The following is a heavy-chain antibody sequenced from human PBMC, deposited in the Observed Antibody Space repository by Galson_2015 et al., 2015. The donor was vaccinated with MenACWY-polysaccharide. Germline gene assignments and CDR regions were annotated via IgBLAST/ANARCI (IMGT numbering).Heavy chain of an antibody. V-gene: IGHV3-33*01. CDR3: ARGGNAFDI. J-gene: IGHJ3*02. CDR1: GFPFSSYG. D-gene: IGHD3-10*01. Sequence: LRLSCAASGFPFSSYGMHWVRQAPGKGLEWVAVIWFDGSEKFYADSVKGRFTISRDNSKNTLYLQMNSLRAEDTAVYYCARGGNAFDIWGQGTMVTVSS. CDR2: IWFDGSEK.